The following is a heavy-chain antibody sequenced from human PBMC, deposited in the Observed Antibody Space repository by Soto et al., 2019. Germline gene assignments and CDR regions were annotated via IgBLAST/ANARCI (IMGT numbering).Heavy chain of an antibody. D-gene: IGHD4-17*01. CDR2: IYYSGSN. Sequence: QVQLQESGPGLVKPSQTLSLTCTVSGGSISSGAHYWSWIRQLPGEGLEWIGNIYYSGSNYYNPSLKSRVTISVDTSNNQFSLNLSSVTAADTAIYYCARDRYGVPRGDYFDSWGQGILVTVSS. V-gene: IGHV4-31*03. CDR1: GGSISSGAHY. CDR3: ARDRYGVPRGDYFDS. J-gene: IGHJ4*02.